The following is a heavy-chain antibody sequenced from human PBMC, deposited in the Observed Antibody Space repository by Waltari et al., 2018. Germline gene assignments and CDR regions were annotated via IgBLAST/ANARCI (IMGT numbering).Heavy chain of an antibody. J-gene: IGHJ3*01. CDR1: GVSITSDRHY. CDR3: ATYIGASLGTAAFDV. V-gene: IGHV4-39*01. CDR2: LSYSGAT. D-gene: IGHD5-12*01. Sequence: QLQLQESGPGLVKPSETLSLTCSVSGVSITSDRHYWGWIRQPPGRGLEWIATLSYSGATYSSPSLKSRVTISRDTSKNQVSLQLGSVTAADTAVYYCATYIGASLGTAAFDVWGQGTMVTVSS.